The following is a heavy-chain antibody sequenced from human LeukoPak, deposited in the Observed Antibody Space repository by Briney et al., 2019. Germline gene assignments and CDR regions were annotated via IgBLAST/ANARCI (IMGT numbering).Heavy chain of an antibody. CDR3: AADRAGSYLRFVY. J-gene: IGHJ4*02. CDR2: IVVGSGNT. V-gene: IGHV1-58*01. CDR1: GFTFTSSV. Sequence: GASVKVSCMASGFTFTSSVVQWVRQARGQRLEWIGWIVVGSGNTNYAQKFQERVTITRDMSTSTAYMELSSLRFEDTAVYYCAADRAGSYLRFVYWGQGTPVTVSS. D-gene: IGHD3-10*01.